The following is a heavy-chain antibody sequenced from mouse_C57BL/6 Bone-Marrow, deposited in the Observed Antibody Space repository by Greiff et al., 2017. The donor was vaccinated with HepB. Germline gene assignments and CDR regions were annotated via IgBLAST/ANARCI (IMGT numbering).Heavy chain of an antibody. J-gene: IGHJ2*01. CDR2: ISYDGSN. V-gene: IGHV3-6*01. CDR1: GYSITSGYY. D-gene: IGHD2-4*01. CDR3: ARGVYYDYDGGYFDY. Sequence: VQLKESGPGLVKPSQSLSLTCSVTGYSITSGYYWNWIRQFPGNKLEWMGYISYDGSNNYNPSLKNRISITRDTSKNQFFLKLNSVTTEDTATYYCARGVYYDYDGGYFDYWGQGTTLTVSS.